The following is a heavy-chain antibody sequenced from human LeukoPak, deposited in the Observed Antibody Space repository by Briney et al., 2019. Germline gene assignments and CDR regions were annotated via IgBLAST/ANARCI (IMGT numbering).Heavy chain of an antibody. CDR1: GYSFTRYY. Sequence: GASVKVSCKAFGYSFTRYYMHWVRQAPGQGPEWMGWISPNNGGTNYAQKFQGRVNMTRDTSISTAYMELSRLRSEDTAVYFCAREGYCSGVNCYSFEFWGQGSLVTVSS. D-gene: IGHD2-15*01. CDR2: ISPNNGGT. V-gene: IGHV1-2*02. CDR3: AREGYCSGVNCYSFEF. J-gene: IGHJ4*02.